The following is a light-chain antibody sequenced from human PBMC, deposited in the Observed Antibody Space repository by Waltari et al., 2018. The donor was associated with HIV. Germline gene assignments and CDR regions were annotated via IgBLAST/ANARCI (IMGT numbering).Light chain of an antibody. J-gene: IGKJ3*01. CDR2: GTS. CDR3: QQYGSSFLT. V-gene: IGKV3-20*01. CDR1: RSVDSNY. Sequence: VLTQSPATLSLSPGERATLSCRASRSVDSNYLAWYQQRPGQTPMLLIYGTSNRATGIPDRFTGGGSGADFTLTISSLEPDDFAVYYCQQYGSSFLTFGPGTKVEI.